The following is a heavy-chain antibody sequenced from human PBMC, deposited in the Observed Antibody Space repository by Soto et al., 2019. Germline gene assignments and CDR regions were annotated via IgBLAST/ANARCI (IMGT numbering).Heavy chain of an antibody. J-gene: IGHJ4*02. Sequence: PGGSLRLSCAASCFTFNSYAMTWIRQAPGRGLEWVSLISGSDGTTYYADSVKGRFTISRDNSKNTLYIQMNSLTAEDTALYYCSRGGGASGWYGFFDYWGQGTLVTVSS. D-gene: IGHD6-19*01. V-gene: IGHV3-23*01. CDR1: CFTFNSYA. CDR2: ISGSDGTT. CDR3: SRGGGASGWYGFFDY.